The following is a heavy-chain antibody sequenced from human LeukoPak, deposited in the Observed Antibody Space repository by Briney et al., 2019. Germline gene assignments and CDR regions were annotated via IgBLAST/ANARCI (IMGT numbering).Heavy chain of an antibody. CDR2: INGDGRTT. CDR1: GFIFSTYT. Sequence: GGSLRLSCSASGFIFSTYTMYWVRQAPGKGLEYVSVINGDGRTTYYIDSVKSRFTISRDNSKNTLYLQMSSLRADDTAVYYCVGDQVDDTGYLRWGQGTRVTVSA. V-gene: IGHV3-64D*06. D-gene: IGHD5-12*01. J-gene: IGHJ4*02. CDR3: VGDQVDDTGYLR.